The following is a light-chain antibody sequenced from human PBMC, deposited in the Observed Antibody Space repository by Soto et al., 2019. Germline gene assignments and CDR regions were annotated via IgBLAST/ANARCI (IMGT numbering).Light chain of an antibody. Sequence: QAVVTQPASVSGSPGQSITISCTGTSSDIGVYNYVSWYQHHPGKAPKVMIFEVSNRPSGVSNRFSGSKSGNTASLTISGLQAEDEADYYCTSYTTSTTWVFGGGTKVTVL. CDR3: TSYTTSTTWV. J-gene: IGLJ3*02. V-gene: IGLV2-14*01. CDR1: SSDIGVYNY. CDR2: EVS.